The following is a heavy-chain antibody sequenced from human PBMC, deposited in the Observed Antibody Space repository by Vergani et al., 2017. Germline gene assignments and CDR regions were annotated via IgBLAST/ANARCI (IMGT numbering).Heavy chain of an antibody. J-gene: IGHJ3*02. CDR1: GFTFSSYA. CDR2: ISGSGGST. CDR3: ARETLDSSGMGDAFDI. V-gene: IGHV3-23*01. D-gene: IGHD6-19*01. Sequence: EVQLLESGGGLVQPGGSLRLSCAASGFTFSSYAMSWVRQAPGKGLEWVSAISGSGGSTYYADSVKGRFTISRDNSKNTLYLQMNSLRAEDTAVYYCARETLDSSGMGDAFDIWGQGTMVTVSS.